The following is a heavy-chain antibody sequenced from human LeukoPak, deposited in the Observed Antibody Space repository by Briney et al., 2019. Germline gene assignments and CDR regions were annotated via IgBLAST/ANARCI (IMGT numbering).Heavy chain of an antibody. V-gene: IGHV3-30*02. D-gene: IGHD2-2*01. CDR1: GFTLSIYG. Sequence: GGSLRLSCATSGFTLSIYGMHWVRQAPGKGLEWVAFIRYDGTSQYYADSVKGRFTISRDNSKNTLHPQMTSLRAEDAAVYYCAKGESQPKYYFDYWGQGSLVTVSS. CDR3: AKGESQPKYYFDY. J-gene: IGHJ4*02. CDR2: IRYDGTSQ.